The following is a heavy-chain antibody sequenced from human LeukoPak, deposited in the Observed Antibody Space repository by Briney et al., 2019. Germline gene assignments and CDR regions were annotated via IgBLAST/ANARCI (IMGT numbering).Heavy chain of an antibody. CDR2: INPSGGST. J-gene: IGHJ4*02. CDR1: GGTFSSYA. Sequence: ASVKVSCKASGGTFSSYAIIWVRQAPGQGLEWMGIINPSGGSTSYAQKFQGRVTMTRDTSTSTVYMELSSLRSEDTAVYYCARVSGRGYSSGWYVYWGQGTLVTVSS. D-gene: IGHD6-19*01. CDR3: ARVSGRGYSSGWYVY. V-gene: IGHV1-46*01.